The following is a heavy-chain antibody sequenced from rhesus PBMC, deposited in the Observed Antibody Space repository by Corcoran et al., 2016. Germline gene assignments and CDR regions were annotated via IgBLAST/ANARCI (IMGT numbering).Heavy chain of an antibody. V-gene: IGHV4-122*02. Sequence: QVQLQESGPGLVRPSETLSLTCAVSGGSLTNGYFYWSWIRQAPEKGLEWIGYISHSGTTIYTPSLKSRVTFSRDTDKNHFTLDLTSVTAADTAVYYCARQAGSYSDTYITLWGQGVLVTVSS. CDR3: ARQAGSYSDTYITL. D-gene: IGHD1-44*01. J-gene: IGHJ4*01. CDR1: GGSLTNGYFY. CDR2: ISHSGTT.